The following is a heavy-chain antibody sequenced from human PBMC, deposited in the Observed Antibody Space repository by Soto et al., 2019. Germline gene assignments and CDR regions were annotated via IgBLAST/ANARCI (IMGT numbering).Heavy chain of an antibody. CDR1: GGTFSSYA. CDR2: IIPIFGTA. Sequence: SVKVSCKASGGTFSSYAIRWLRQAPGQGLEWMGGIIPIFGTANYAQKFQGRVTITADESTSTAYMELSSLRSEDTAVYYCARGGVLMLYALRGYYYYGMDVWG. J-gene: IGHJ6*02. D-gene: IGHD2-8*01. V-gene: IGHV1-69*13. CDR3: ARGGVLMLYALRGYYYYGMDV.